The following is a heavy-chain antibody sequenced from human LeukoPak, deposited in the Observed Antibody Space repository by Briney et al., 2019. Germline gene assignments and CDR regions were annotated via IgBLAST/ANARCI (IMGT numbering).Heavy chain of an antibody. CDR3: ARKFGRYYYGSGSYYPTPQYFDY. CDR1: GSSFTSYW. D-gene: IGHD3-10*01. V-gene: IGHV5-51*01. Sequence: PGASLQISCQGSGSSFTSYWIGWVRQMPGKGLEWIGIIYPGDSDTRYSPSFQGQVTISADKSISTAYLQWSSLKASDTAMYYCARKFGRYYYGSGSYYPTPQYFDYWGQGTLVTVSS. CDR2: IYPGDSDT. J-gene: IGHJ4*02.